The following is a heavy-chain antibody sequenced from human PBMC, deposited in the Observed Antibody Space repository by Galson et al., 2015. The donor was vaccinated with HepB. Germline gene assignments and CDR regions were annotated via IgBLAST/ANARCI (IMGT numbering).Heavy chain of an antibody. D-gene: IGHD2-15*01. Sequence: SVKVSCKASGYTLTSNAMHWVRQAPGQRLEWMGWINAGNGNTKYSQKFQGRVTITRDTSASTAYMELSSLRSEDTAVYYCASAFSGSWYSDAFDIWGQGTVVTVSS. CDR3: ASAFSGSWYSDAFDI. V-gene: IGHV1-3*01. CDR2: INAGNGNT. CDR1: GYTLTSNA. J-gene: IGHJ3*02.